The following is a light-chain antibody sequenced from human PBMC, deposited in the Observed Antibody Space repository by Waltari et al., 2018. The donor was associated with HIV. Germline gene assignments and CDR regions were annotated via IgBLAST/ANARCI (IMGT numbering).Light chain of an antibody. CDR3: QQYGSSPPYT. Sequence: IVLTQSPGTLSLSPGERVTLSCRASQSVSGSYLAWYQQKPGQAPRLLIYGASSRATGIPDRLSGSGSGTDFTLTISRLEPEDFAVYYCQQYGSSPPYTFGQGTKLEI. CDR2: GAS. J-gene: IGKJ2*01. CDR1: QSVSGSY. V-gene: IGKV3-20*01.